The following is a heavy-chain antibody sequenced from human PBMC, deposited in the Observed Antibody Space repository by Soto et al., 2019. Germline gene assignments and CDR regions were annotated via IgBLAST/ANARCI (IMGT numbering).Heavy chain of an antibody. CDR2: IRGKTDTYAT. V-gene: IGHV3-73*01. CDR1: GFTFSGSS. J-gene: IGHJ3*02. D-gene: IGHD3-10*01. CDR3: ARASDGANDAFDI. Sequence: PGGSLRLSCAASGFTFSGSSMHWVRQASGKGLEWVGRIRGKTDTYATAYAAPVRGRFTISRDDSKNTAYLQMNSLKTEDTAVYFCARASDGANDAFDIWGQGTMVTVSS.